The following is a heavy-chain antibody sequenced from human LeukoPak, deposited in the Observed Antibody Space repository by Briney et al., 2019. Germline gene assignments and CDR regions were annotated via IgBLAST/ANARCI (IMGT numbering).Heavy chain of an antibody. CDR2: IYYSGST. V-gene: IGHV4-39*07. J-gene: IGHJ4*02. CDR3: ARGAGYCSSTSCYGVDFDY. Sequence: SETLSLTCTVSGGSISSSSYYWGWIRQPPGKGLEWIGSIYYSGSTYYNPSLKSRVTISVDTSKNQFSLKLSSVTAADTAVYYCARGAGYCSSTSCYGVDFDYWGQGTLVTVSS. D-gene: IGHD2-2*01. CDR1: GGSISSSSYY.